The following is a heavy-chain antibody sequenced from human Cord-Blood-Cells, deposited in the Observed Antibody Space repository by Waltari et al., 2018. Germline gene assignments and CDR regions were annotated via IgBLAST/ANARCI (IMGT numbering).Heavy chain of an antibody. CDR1: GGSFSVYY. CDR3: ARVYSSSWYFDY. J-gene: IGHJ4*02. CDR2: INHSGST. D-gene: IGHD6-13*01. V-gene: IGHV4-34*01. Sequence: QVQLQQWGAGLLKPSETLSLTCAVYGGSFSVYYWSWIRQPPGKGLEWIGEINHSGSTNYNPSLKSRVTISVDTSKNQFSLKLSSVTAADTAVYYCARVYSSSWYFDYWGQGTLVTVSS.